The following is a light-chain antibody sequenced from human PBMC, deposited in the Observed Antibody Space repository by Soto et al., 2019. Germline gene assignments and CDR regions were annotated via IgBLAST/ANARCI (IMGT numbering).Light chain of an antibody. J-gene: IGKJ1*01. Sequence: EIVLTQSPATLSMSPGERATLSCRASQSVSSYLAWYQQKPGQAPRPLIYDASYRATGIPARFSGSGSGTDFTLTTSSLEPEDFALYYCQQRYNWPWTFGQGTKVDIK. CDR3: QQRYNWPWT. V-gene: IGKV3-11*01. CDR1: QSVSSY. CDR2: DAS.